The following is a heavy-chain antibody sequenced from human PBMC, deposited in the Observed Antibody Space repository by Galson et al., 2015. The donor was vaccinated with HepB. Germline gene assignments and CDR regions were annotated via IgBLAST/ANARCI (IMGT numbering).Heavy chain of an antibody. CDR1: GYTITALS. CDR2: FDPEGGEN. D-gene: IGHD3-22*01. CDR3: TTSMDSSSLLRAFDV. V-gene: IGHV1-24*01. Sequence: SVKVSCKVSGYTITALSIHWVRQAPGKGLEWVGGFDPEGGENFYEQKFQGRVTMTEDTSTDTAYMDLISLRFDDTAVYFCTTSMDSSSLLRAFDVWGQGTMVTVSS. J-gene: IGHJ3*01.